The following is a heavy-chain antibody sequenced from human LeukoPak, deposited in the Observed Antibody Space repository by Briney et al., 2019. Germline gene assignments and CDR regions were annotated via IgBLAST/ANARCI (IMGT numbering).Heavy chain of an antibody. CDR2: ISGSGGTT. J-gene: IGHJ3*02. Sequence: GGSLRLSCAGSGFPFSNHGMSWVRQAPGKGLEWVSGISGSGGTTYYADSVKGRFTISRDNSKNTLYLQMNSLRAEDTAVYYCASSESVSYYVDAFDIWGQGTMVTVSS. CDR3: ASSESVSYYVDAFDI. V-gene: IGHV3-23*01. CDR1: GFPFSNHG. D-gene: IGHD1-26*01.